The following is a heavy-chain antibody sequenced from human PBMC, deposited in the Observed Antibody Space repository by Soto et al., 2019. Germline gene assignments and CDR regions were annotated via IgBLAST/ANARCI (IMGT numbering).Heavy chain of an antibody. J-gene: IGHJ6*04. CDR3: VGFGGLNV. D-gene: IGHD3-10*01. CDR1: GITFSNYW. CDR2: INPDGSQK. V-gene: IGHV3-7*01. Sequence: EVQLAESGGGLVQPGGSLRLSCAASGITFSNYWMSWIRQAPGKGLEWVAHINPDGSQKYYVDSTKGRFTISRDNAKNSLSLKSSSLRAADTALYYCVGFGGLNVWGRGTTVTVAS.